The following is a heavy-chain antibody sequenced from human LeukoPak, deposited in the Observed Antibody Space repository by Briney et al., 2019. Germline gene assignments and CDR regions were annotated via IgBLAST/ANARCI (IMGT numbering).Heavy chain of an antibody. CDR1: EFTFSNAW. J-gene: IGHJ3*02. D-gene: IGHD3-3*01. V-gene: IGHV3-15*01. CDR3: TTDQGFWSGPNPIRAFDI. Sequence: GGSLRLSCAASEFTFSNAWMSWVRQAPGKGLEWVGRIKSKTDGGTTDYAAPVKGRFTISRDDSKNTLYLQMNSLKTEDTAVYYCTTDQGFWSGPNPIRAFDIWGQGTMVTVSS. CDR2: IKSKTDGGTT.